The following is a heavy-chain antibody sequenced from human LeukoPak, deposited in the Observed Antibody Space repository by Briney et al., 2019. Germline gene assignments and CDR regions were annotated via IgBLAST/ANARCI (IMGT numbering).Heavy chain of an antibody. J-gene: IGHJ4*02. CDR3: ARLREIPVFGVVTKSTSYFDY. V-gene: IGHV1-18*01. CDR2: ISAYNGNT. CDR1: GYTFTSYG. D-gene: IGHD3-3*01. Sequence: ASVKVSCKASGYTFTSYGISWVRQAPGQGLEWMGWISAYNGNTNYAQKLQGRVTMTTDTSTSTAYMELRSLRSDDTAVYYCARLREIPVFGVVTKSTSYFDYWGQGTLVTVSS.